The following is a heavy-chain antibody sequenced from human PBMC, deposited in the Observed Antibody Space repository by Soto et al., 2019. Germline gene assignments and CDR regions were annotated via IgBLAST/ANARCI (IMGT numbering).Heavy chain of an antibody. J-gene: IGHJ6*02. CDR2: ISYDGGNA. CDR3: ARDLTVFGVLNGDSPMDV. Sequence: QVQLVESGGGVVQPGGSLRLSCAGSGFSFSNHVMHWVRQAPGKGLEWVAVISYDGGNAYYVESVKGRFTVSRDNSKNTMYIEMSSVRGDDTAVYYCARDLTVFGVLNGDSPMDVWGQGTTVTVSS. D-gene: IGHD3-3*01. CDR1: GFSFSNHV. V-gene: IGHV3-30*03.